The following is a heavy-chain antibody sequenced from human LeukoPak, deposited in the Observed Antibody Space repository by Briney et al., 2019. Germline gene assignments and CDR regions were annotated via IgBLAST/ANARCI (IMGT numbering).Heavy chain of an antibody. V-gene: IGHV4-31*11. Sequence: SETLSLTCAVYGGSFSGYYWSWIRQHPGKGLEWIGYIYYSGSTYYNPSLKSRVTISVDTSKNQFSLKLSSVTAADTAVYYCARAHRAYLNWGQGTLVTVSS. CDR3: ARAHRAYLN. D-gene: IGHD3-22*01. CDR1: GGSFSGYY. J-gene: IGHJ4*02. CDR2: IYYSGST.